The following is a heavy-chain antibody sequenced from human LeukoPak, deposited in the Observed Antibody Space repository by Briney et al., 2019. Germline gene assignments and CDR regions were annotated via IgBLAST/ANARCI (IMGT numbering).Heavy chain of an antibody. V-gene: IGHV4-34*01. CDR3: ARGDIVGVPAANRLNWFDP. CDR1: GGSFSGYY. Sequence: PSETLSLTCVVYGGSFSGYYWSWIRQPPGKGREWMGEINHSGSTNYNPSLKSRVTISVDMSKNQFSLKLSSVTAADTAVYYCARGDIVGVPAANRLNWFDPWGQGTLVTVSS. CDR2: INHSGST. D-gene: IGHD2-2*01. J-gene: IGHJ5*02.